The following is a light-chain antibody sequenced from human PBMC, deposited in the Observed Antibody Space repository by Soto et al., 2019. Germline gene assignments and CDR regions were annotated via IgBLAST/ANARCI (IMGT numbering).Light chain of an antibody. CDR1: SSNIGSNY. V-gene: IGLV1-51*01. Sequence: QSVLTQPPSVSAAPGEKVSISCSGGSSNIGSNYVSWYQQLPGAAPKLLIYDNNKRPSGIPDRFSGSTSGTSATLGITALQTGDEADYYCGTWDSSLPVSVVFGGGTKLTVL. J-gene: IGLJ2*01. CDR3: GTWDSSLPVSVV. CDR2: DNN.